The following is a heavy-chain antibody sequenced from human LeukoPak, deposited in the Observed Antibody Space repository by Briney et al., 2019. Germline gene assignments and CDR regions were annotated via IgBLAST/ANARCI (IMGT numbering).Heavy chain of an antibody. CDR2: VHYSGST. Sequence: SETLSLTCTVPGGSVSSGNYYWSWIRQLPGKGLEWIAYVHYSGSTDNSPSLRSRVTISVDTSKNQVSLKLSSVTAADTAVYYCARWDYGDYVGFDIWGQGTMVTVSP. CDR3: ARWDYGDYVGFDI. J-gene: IGHJ3*02. V-gene: IGHV4-61*01. CDR1: GGSVSSGNYY. D-gene: IGHD4-17*01.